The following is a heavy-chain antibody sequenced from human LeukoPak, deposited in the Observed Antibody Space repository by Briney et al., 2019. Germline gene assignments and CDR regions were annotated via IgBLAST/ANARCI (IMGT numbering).Heavy chain of an antibody. D-gene: IGHD2-2*01. CDR1: GGSISSYY. J-gene: IGHJ4*02. Sequence: SETLSLTCTVSGGSISSYYWSWIRQPPGKGLEWIGYIYYSGSTNYNPSLKSRVTISVDTSKDQFSLKLSSVTAADTAVYYCARGDQVKCDYWGQETLVTVSS. CDR3: ARGDQVKCDY. V-gene: IGHV4-59*01. CDR2: IYYSGST.